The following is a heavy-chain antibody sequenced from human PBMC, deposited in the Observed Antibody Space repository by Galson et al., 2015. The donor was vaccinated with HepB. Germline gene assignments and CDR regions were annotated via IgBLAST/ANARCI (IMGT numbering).Heavy chain of an antibody. CDR2: ISSSSYI. Sequence: SLRLSCAASGFTFSGYSMNWVRQAPGKGLEWVSSISSSSYIYYADSVKGRFTISRDNAKNSLYLQMNSLRAEDTAVYYCARDPTQTSDYDFWSGYLNTYYMDVWGKGTTVTVSS. CDR1: GFTFSGYS. CDR3: ARDPTQTSDYDFWSGYLNTYYMDV. V-gene: IGHV3-21*01. D-gene: IGHD3-3*01. J-gene: IGHJ6*03.